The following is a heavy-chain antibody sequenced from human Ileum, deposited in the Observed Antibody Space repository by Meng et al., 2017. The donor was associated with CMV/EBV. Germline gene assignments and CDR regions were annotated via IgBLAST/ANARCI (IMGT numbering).Heavy chain of an antibody. Sequence: SGVSMTSGDYYWSWIRQSPGKGLELIGYIYHTGNTHYDPSLKSRVTISVDTSKNQYSLKLTSVTAADSAVYYCAGGLIAFGGSVLDSWGQGSLVTVSS. CDR1: GVSMTSGDYY. CDR3: AGGLIAFGGSVLDS. CDR2: IYHTGNT. D-gene: IGHD3-16*01. V-gene: IGHV4-30-4*01. J-gene: IGHJ4*02.